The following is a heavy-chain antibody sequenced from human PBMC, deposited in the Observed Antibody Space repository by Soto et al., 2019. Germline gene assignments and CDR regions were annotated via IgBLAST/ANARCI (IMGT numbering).Heavy chain of an antibody. CDR2: INTYNGNT. V-gene: IGHV1-18*01. J-gene: IGHJ4*02. CDR1: AYSFTSYA. D-gene: IGHD6-19*01. CDR3: ARGYNNGLYTFDY. Sequence: VQLVQSGAEVKKPGASVKVSCKASAYSFTSYAISWVRQAPGQGLEWMGWINTYNGNTNYAQNLQGRLTLTTDTSTTTAYMELRHLTSDDTAVYFCARGYNNGLYTFDYWGQGTLVNVSS.